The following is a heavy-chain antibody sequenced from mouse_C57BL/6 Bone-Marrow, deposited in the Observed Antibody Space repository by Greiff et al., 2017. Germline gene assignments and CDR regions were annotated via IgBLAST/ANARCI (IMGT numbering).Heavy chain of an antibody. J-gene: IGHJ2*01. CDR1: GFTFSSYG. Sequence: EVKLVESGGDLVKPGGSLKLSCAASGFTFSSYGMSWVRQTPDKRLEWVATIRSGGSYTYYPDSVKGRFTISRDNAKNTLYLQMSSLKSEDTAMYYCARPYYYGSSLYFDYWGQGTTLTVSS. CDR3: ARPYYYGSSLYFDY. CDR2: IRSGGSYT. D-gene: IGHD1-1*01. V-gene: IGHV5-6*01.